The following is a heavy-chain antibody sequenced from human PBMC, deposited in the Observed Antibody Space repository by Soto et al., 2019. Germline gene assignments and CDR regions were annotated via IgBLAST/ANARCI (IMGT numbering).Heavy chain of an antibody. CDR3: ARERGYYYYMGA. CDR1: GGSISSGGYY. CDR2: IYYSGST. J-gene: IGHJ6*03. Sequence: VQLPESGPGLVKPSQTLSLTCTVSGGSISSGGYYWSWIRQHPGKGLEWIGYIYYSGSTYYNPSLMSRVAISGHTSKNQFSLKLSSVTAAAPAVYYCARERGYYYYMGAWGKGTTVTVSS. V-gene: IGHV4-31*03. D-gene: IGHD3-10*01.